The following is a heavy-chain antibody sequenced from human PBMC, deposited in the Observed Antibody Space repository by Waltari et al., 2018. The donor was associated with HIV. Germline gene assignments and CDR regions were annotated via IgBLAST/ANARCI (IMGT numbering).Heavy chain of an antibody. D-gene: IGHD1-7*01. Sequence: QVQLVQSGAEVKKPGASVKVSCKASGYTLTGHYMPWVQQAPGQGFEWMGGINPNRGGTNYAQKFQGRVTMTRDTSIRTAYMELSRLRSDDTAVYYCARDRARTTDYYYYGMDVWGQGTTVTVSS. J-gene: IGHJ6*02. CDR1: GYTLTGHY. CDR3: ARDRARTTDYYYYGMDV. V-gene: IGHV1-2*02. CDR2: INPNRGGT.